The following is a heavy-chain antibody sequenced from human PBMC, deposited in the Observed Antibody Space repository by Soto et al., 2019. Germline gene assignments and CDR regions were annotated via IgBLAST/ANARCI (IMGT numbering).Heavy chain of an antibody. CDR3: ARVGRGAAAIPPHFDY. D-gene: IGHD6-13*01. J-gene: IGHJ4*02. Sequence: TLSLTCTVSGGSISSGDYYWSWIRQPPGKGLEWIGYIYYSGSTYYNPSLKSRVTISVDTSKNQFSLKLSSVTAADTAVYYCARVGRGAAAIPPHFDYWGQGTLVTVSS. V-gene: IGHV4-30-4*01. CDR1: GGSISSGDYY. CDR2: IYYSGST.